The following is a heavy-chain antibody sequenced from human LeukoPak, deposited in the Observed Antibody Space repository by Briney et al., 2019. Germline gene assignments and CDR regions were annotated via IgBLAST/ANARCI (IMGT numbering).Heavy chain of an antibody. J-gene: IGHJ4*02. Sequence: GGSLRLSCAASGFTFSSYAMSWVRQAPGKGLEWVSAISGSGGSTYYADSVKGRFTISRDNSKNTLYLQMNSLRVEDTAVYYCAKDVRALDNYGSGSSGFYWGQGTLVTVSS. CDR2: ISGSGGST. CDR3: AKDVRALDNYGSGSSGFY. CDR1: GFTFSSYA. D-gene: IGHD3-10*01. V-gene: IGHV3-23*01.